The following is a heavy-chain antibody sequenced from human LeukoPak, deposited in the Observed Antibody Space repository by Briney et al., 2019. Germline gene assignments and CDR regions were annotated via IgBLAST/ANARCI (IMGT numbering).Heavy chain of an antibody. J-gene: IGHJ1*01. Sequence: PSETLSLTCTVSGPSIGSSSSYCGWLRQPPGKGLEWIGSIYYSGSTYYNPSLKSRVTISVDTSKNQFSLKLSSVTAADTAVYYCARFRWDVRGGGRLYFQHWGQGTLVTVSS. CDR1: GPSIGSSSSY. CDR3: ARFRWDVRGGGRLYFQH. D-gene: IGHD3-16*01. V-gene: IGHV4-39*01. CDR2: IYYSGST.